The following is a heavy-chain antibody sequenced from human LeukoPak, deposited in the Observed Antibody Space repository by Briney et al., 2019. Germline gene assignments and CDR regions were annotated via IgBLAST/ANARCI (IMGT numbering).Heavy chain of an antibody. Sequence: GASVKVSCKASGHTFTSYGISWVRQAPGQGLEWMGWISAYNGNTNYAQKLQGRVTMTTDTSTSTAYMELRSLRSDDTAVYYCARDLSITTATSFDYWGQGTLVTVSS. D-gene: IGHD3-3*01. CDR1: GHTFTSYG. CDR2: ISAYNGNT. J-gene: IGHJ4*02. CDR3: ARDLSITTATSFDY. V-gene: IGHV1-18*01.